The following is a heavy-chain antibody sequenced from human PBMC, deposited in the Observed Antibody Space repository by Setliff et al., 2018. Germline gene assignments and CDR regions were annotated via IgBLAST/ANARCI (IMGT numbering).Heavy chain of an antibody. Sequence: PGGSLRLSCAASGFTFSGYYMQWVRQAPGKGLEWVSYINTDGDTIYYADSVKGRFTISRDNARNTLYLQMNSLTAEDTAVYYCARVVSKPQLGWFDPWGQGTLVTVSS. CDR2: INTDGDTI. V-gene: IGHV3-48*04. D-gene: IGHD1-26*01. CDR3: ARVVSKPQLGWFDP. J-gene: IGHJ5*02. CDR1: GFTFSGYY.